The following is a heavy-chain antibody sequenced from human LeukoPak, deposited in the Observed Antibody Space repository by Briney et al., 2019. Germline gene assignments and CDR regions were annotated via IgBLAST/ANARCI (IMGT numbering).Heavy chain of an antibody. CDR2: IYYSGST. V-gene: IGHV4-59*01. Sequence: SETLSLTCAVYGGSFSGYYWSWIRQPPGKGLEWIGYIYYSGSTNYNPSLKSRVTISVDTSKNQFSLKLNSVTAADTAVYYCARDRAYYGMDVWGQGTTVTVSS. CDR1: GGSFSGYY. J-gene: IGHJ6*02. CDR3: ARDRAYYGMDV.